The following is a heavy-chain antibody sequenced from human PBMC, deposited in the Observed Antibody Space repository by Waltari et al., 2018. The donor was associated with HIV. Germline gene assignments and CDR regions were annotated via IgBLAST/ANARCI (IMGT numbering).Heavy chain of an antibody. CDR3: AKSPERSSGCLDY. CDR2: IRGSGGST. V-gene: IGHV3-23*01. J-gene: IGHJ4*02. CDR1: GFTFSSYA. D-gene: IGHD3-22*01. Sequence: EVQLLESGGGLVQPGGSLRLSCAASGFTFSSYAMRWVRPAPGKGLEWVSAIRGSGGSTYYADSVKGRFTISRDNSKNTLYLQMNSLRAEDTAVYYCAKSPERSSGCLDYWGQGTLVTVSS.